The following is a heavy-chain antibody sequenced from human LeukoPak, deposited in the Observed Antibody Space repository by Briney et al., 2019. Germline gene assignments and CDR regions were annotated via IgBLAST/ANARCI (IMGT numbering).Heavy chain of an antibody. CDR3: ARGKVEFGRFLEWLSYYMDV. Sequence: ASVKVSCKASGYTFTGYYMHWVRQAPGQGLEWMGWINPNSGGTNYAQKFQGRVTMTRDTSISTAYMELSRLRSDDTAVYYCARGKVEFGRFLEWLSYYMDVWGKGTTVTVSS. CDR2: INPNSGGT. V-gene: IGHV1-2*02. D-gene: IGHD3-3*01. J-gene: IGHJ6*03. CDR1: GYTFTGYY.